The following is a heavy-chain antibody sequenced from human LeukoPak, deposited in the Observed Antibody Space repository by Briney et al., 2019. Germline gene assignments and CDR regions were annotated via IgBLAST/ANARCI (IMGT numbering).Heavy chain of an antibody. CDR1: GFTFSSYA. Sequence: PGGSLRLSCAASGFTFSSYAMSWVRQAPGKGLEWVSAISGSGGNTYYADSVKGRFTISRDNSKNTLYLQMNSLRAEDTAVYYCAKVHLRFLEWSHPDYWGQGTLVTVSS. J-gene: IGHJ4*02. CDR2: ISGSGGNT. V-gene: IGHV3-23*01. D-gene: IGHD3-3*01. CDR3: AKVHLRFLEWSHPDY.